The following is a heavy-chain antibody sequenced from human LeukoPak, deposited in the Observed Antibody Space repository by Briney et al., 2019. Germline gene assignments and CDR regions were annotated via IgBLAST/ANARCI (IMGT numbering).Heavy chain of an antibody. CDR3: AKLPHDYGGNFDY. D-gene: IGHD4-17*01. Sequence: GGSLRLSCAASGFTFSSYGMHWVRQAPGKGLEWVAVISYDGSNKYYADSVKGRFTISRDNSKNTLYLQMNSLRAEDTAVYYCAKLPHDYGGNFDYWGQGTLVTVSS. CDR2: ISYDGSNK. CDR1: GFTFSSYG. V-gene: IGHV3-30*18. J-gene: IGHJ4*02.